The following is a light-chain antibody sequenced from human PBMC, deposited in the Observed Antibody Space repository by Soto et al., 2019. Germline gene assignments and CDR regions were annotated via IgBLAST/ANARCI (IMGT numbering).Light chain of an antibody. CDR2: DAS. CDR1: QTVNSNY. V-gene: IGKV3D-20*02. CDR3: QQRNNWPPIT. J-gene: IGKJ5*01. Sequence: DIVLTQSPGTLPLSPGERATLSCRASQTVNSNYLAWYQQKPGQAPRLLIYDASTRATGIPARFSGSGSETDFTLTITSLEPEDFAVYYCQQRNNWPPITFGQGTRLEIK.